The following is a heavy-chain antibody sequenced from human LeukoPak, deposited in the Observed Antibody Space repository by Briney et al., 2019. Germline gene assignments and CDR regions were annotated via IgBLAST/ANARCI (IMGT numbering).Heavy chain of an antibody. CDR2: IYYSGST. CDR3: ARLGGQWRLDY. D-gene: IGHD6-19*01. CDR1: GGSISSYY. V-gene: IGHV4-59*08. J-gene: IGHJ4*02. Sequence: SETLSLTCTVSGGSISSYYWSWIRQPPGKGLEWIGYIYYSGSTNYNPSLKSRVTISVDTSKNQFSLKLSSVTAADTAAYYCARLGGQWRLDYWGQGTLVTVSS.